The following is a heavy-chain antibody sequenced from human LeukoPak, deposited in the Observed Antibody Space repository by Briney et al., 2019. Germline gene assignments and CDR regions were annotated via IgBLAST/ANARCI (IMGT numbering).Heavy chain of an antibody. D-gene: IGHD3-3*01. CDR1: GGTFSSYA. V-gene: IGHV1-69*13. Sequence: SVKVSCKASGGTFSSYAISWVRQAPGQGLEWMGGIIPIFGTANYAQKFQGRVTITADESTSTAYMELSSLRSEDTAVYYCARAPPKSDYDFNLGGRPMDYWGQGTLVTVYS. CDR3: ARAPPKSDYDFNLGGRPMDY. J-gene: IGHJ4*02. CDR2: IIPIFGTA.